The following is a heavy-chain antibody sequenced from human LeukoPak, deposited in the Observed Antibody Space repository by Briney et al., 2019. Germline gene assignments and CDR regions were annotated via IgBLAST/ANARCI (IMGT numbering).Heavy chain of an antibody. D-gene: IGHD3-22*01. J-gene: IGHJ6*03. CDR3: AITDYYYDSSGYYYYYYMDV. CDR1: GYTFTSYG. Sequence: ASVKVSCKASGYTFTSYGISWVRQAPGQGREWMGWISAYNGNTNYAQKLQGRVTMTTDTSTSTDYMELRSLRSDDTAVYYCAITDYYYDSSGYYYYYYMDVWGKGTTVTVSS. V-gene: IGHV1-18*01. CDR2: ISAYNGNT.